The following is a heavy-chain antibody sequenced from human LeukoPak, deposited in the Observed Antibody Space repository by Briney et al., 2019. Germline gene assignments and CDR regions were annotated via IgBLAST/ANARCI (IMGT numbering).Heavy chain of an antibody. V-gene: IGHV1-2*02. CDR3: ARAYYYGSGSYRAGQIDY. D-gene: IGHD3-10*01. J-gene: IGHJ4*02. CDR1: GYTFTGYY. CDR2: INPNSGGT. Sequence: ASVKVSCKASGYTFTGYYMHWVRQAPGQGLEWMGWINPNSGGTNYAQKLQGRVTMTTDTSTSTAYMELRSLRSDDAAVYYCARAYYYGSGSYRAGQIDYWGQGTLVTVSS.